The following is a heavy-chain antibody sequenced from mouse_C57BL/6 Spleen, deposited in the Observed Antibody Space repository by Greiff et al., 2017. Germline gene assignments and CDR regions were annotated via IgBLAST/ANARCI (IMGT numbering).Heavy chain of an antibody. Sequence: QVQLQQSGAELVRPGTSVKVSCKASGYAFTNYLIEWVKQRPGQGLEWIGVINPGRGGTNYNEKFKGKATLTADKSSSTAYMQLSSLTSEDSAVYFCARSDYGSSYVDWGQGTTLTVSS. J-gene: IGHJ2*01. V-gene: IGHV1-54*01. D-gene: IGHD1-1*01. CDR2: INPGRGGT. CDR1: GYAFTNYL. CDR3: ARSDYGSSYVD.